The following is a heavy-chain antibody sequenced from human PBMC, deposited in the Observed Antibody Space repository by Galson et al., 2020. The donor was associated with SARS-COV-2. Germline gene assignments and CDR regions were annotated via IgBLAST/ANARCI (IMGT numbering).Heavy chain of an antibody. CDR2: ISGSAYST. CDR1: GFAFSTYA. Sequence: GGSLRLSCAASGFAFSTYAMHWVRQAPGKGLEWVSGISGSAYSTYYADSVKGRFTISRDNSKNTLYLQLTSLRAEDTAVYYCAKEYTSSSSSKVYYSYGMDVWGQGTMVTVSS. CDR3: AKEYTSSSSSKVYYSYGMDV. J-gene: IGHJ6*02. D-gene: IGHD6-6*01. V-gene: IGHV3-23*01.